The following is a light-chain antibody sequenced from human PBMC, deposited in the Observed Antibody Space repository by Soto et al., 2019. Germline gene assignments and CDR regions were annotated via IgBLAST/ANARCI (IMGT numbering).Light chain of an antibody. J-gene: IGKJ4*01. CDR2: DAS. CDR1: QSVSSN. CDR3: QQFSSYPLT. Sequence: EIVMTQSPATLSVSPVERATLSCMASQSVSSNLAWYQQKPGQAPRLLIYDASSRATGIPDRFSGGGSGTDFTLTISRLEPEDFAVYYCQQFSSYPLTFGGGTKVDI. V-gene: IGKV3-20*01.